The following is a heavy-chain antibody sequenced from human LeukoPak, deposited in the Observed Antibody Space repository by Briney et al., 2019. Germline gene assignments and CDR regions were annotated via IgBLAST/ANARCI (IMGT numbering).Heavy chain of an antibody. D-gene: IGHD2-2*01. V-gene: IGHV4-39*01. J-gene: IGHJ6*03. CDR1: GGSISSSSYY. CDR2: IYYSGST. CDR3: ARVRSSPPGWDYYYMDV. Sequence: SETLSLTCTVSGGSISSSSYYWGWIRQPPGKGLEWIGSIYYSGSTYYNPSLKSRVTISVDTSKNQFSLKLSSVTAADTAVYYCARVRSSPPGWDYYYMDVWGKGTTVTVSS.